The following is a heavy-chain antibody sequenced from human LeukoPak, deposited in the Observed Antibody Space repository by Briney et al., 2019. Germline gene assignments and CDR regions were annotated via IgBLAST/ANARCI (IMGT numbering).Heavy chain of an antibody. CDR1: GFTFSSYS. CDR3: ARDANFGYDAFDI. V-gene: IGHV3-21*01. Sequence: PGGSLRLSCAASGFTFSSYSMTWVRQAPGKGLEWVSSFTSRSRSIYYADSVKGRFTISRDNAKESLYLQMNSLRAEDTAVYYCARDANFGYDAFDIWGQGTMVTVSS. D-gene: IGHD3-10*01. CDR2: FTSRSRSI. J-gene: IGHJ3*02.